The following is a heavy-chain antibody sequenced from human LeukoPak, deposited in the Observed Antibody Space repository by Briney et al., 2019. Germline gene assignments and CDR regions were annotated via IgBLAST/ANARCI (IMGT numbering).Heavy chain of an antibody. Sequence: GGSLRLSCAASGFTVSSNYMSWVRQAPGKGLEWVSVIYGGGSSKYADSVKGRFTTSRDNSKNTLYLQMNSLRAEDTAVYYCARGSGYSGYGFDYWGQGTLVTVSS. J-gene: IGHJ4*02. CDR3: ARGSGYSGYGFDY. V-gene: IGHV3-53*01. CDR1: GFTVSSNY. CDR2: IYGGGSS. D-gene: IGHD5-12*01.